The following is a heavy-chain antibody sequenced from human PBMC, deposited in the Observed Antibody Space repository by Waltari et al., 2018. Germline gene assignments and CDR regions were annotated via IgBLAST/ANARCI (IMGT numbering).Heavy chain of an antibody. Sequence: QLQLQESGPGLVKPSETLSLTCTVSGGSFSGYYWSWVRQPPGKGLEWIGEIYHSGSTNYNPSLKSRVTISVDKSKNQFSLKLSSVTAADTAVYYCARWGLIYGMDVWGQGTTVTVSS. CDR2: IYHSGST. V-gene: IGHV4-34*10. CDR3: ARWGLIYGMDV. CDR1: GGSFSGYY. J-gene: IGHJ6*02.